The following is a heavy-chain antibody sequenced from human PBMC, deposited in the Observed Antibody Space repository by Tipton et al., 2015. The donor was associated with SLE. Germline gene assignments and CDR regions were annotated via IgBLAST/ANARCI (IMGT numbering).Heavy chain of an antibody. V-gene: IGHV4-59*01. J-gene: IGHJ4*02. CDR1: GGSISSYY. D-gene: IGHD6-13*01. CDR3: AREGGRQQLAYFDY. CDR2: IYYSGST. Sequence: LRLSCTVSGGSISSYYWSWIRQPPGKGLEWIGYIYYSGSTNYNPSLKSRVTISVDTSKNQFSLKLSSVTAADTAVYYCAREGGRQQLAYFDYWGQGTLATVSS.